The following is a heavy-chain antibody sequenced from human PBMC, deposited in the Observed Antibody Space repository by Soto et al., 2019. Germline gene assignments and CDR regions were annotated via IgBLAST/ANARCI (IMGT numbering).Heavy chain of an antibody. CDR2: ISSSGSTI. D-gene: IGHD3-3*01. CDR3: ARDGYEGELITSFGVVISQFPPTEYYHGMDV. CDR1: GFTFSDYY. V-gene: IGHV3-11*01. J-gene: IGHJ6*02. Sequence: QVQLVESGGGLVKPGGSLRLSCAASGFTFSDYYMSWIRQAPGKGLEWVSYISSSGSTIYYADSVKGRFTISRDNAKNAVYLQMNSLSAEDATVYYCARDGYEGELITSFGVVISQFPPTEYYHGMDVWGQGTTVSVSS.